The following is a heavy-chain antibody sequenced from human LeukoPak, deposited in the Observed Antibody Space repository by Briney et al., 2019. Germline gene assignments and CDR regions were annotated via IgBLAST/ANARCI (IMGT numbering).Heavy chain of an antibody. CDR2: INPNSGGT. D-gene: IGHD6-13*01. J-gene: IGHJ4*02. V-gene: IGHV1-2*02. Sequence: ASVKVSCKASGYTFTGYYMHWVRQAPGQGLEWMGWINPNSGGTNYAQKFQGRVTLTRDTSISTAYMELSRLRSDDTAVYYCARGGYSSSWEFDYWGQGTLVTVSS. CDR3: ARGGYSSSWEFDY. CDR1: GYTFTGYY.